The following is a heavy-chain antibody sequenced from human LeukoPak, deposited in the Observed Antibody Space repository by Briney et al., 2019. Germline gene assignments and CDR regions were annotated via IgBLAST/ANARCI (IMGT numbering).Heavy chain of an antibody. D-gene: IGHD3-10*01. J-gene: IGHJ4*02. CDR1: VGSISNYY. CDR2: ISYSGST. CDR3: ARRRYLTSGSFDY. Sequence: SETLSLICNVSVGSISNYYWSWIRQSPGEGLEWIGYISYSGSTNYNPSLKSRVGISVDTSKNHFSLKLTSVTAADTAVYYCARRRYLTSGSFDYWGQGTLVTVSS. V-gene: IGHV4-59*01.